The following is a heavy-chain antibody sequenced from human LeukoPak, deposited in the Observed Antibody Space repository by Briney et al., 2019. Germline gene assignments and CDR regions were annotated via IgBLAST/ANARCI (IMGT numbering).Heavy chain of an antibody. Sequence: GESLRLSCAASGFTFSAYSMNWVRQPPGKGLDWVSYISSGSSTIYYADSVKGRFTISRDNAKNSLYLQMNTLRDEDTAVYYCARGGSRYGGFDPWGQGTLVTVSS. D-gene: IGHD5-18*01. CDR3: ARGGSRYGGFDP. CDR2: ISSGSSTI. CDR1: GFTFSAYS. V-gene: IGHV3-48*02. J-gene: IGHJ5*02.